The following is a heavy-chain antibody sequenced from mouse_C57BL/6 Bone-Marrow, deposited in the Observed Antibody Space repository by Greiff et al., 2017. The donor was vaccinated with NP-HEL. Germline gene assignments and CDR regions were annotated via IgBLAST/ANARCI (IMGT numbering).Heavy chain of an antibody. CDR3: ARHYGNYEDYYAMDY. D-gene: IGHD2-1*01. V-gene: IGHV1-53*01. J-gene: IGHJ4*01. Sequence: VKLQQPGTELVKPGASVKLSCKASGYTFTSYWMHWVKQRPGQGLEWIGNINPSNGGTNYNEKFKSKATLTVDKSSSTAYMQLSSLTSEDSAVYYCARHYGNYEDYYAMDYWGQGTSVTVSS. CDR1: GYTFTSYW. CDR2: INPSNGGT.